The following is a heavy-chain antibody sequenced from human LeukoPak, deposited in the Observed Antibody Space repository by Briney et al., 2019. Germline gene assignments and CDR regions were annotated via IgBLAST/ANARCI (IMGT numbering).Heavy chain of an antibody. CDR3: AREYRSGDFDY. CDR1: GFTFSSYW. Sequence: QTGGSLRLSCAASGFTFSSYWMHWVRQAPGKGLVWVSRINSDGSSTSYADSVKGRFTISRDNAKNTLYLQMNSLRAEDTAVYYCAREYRSGDFDYWGQGTLVTVSS. CDR2: INSDGSST. V-gene: IGHV3-74*01. D-gene: IGHD3-10*01. J-gene: IGHJ4*02.